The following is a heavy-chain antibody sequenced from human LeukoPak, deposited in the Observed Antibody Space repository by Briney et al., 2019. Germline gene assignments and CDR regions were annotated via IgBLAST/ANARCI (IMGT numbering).Heavy chain of an antibody. CDR2: ISGSGGST. Sequence: PGGSLRLSCAASGFTFSSYAMSWVRQAPGKGLEWVSAISGSGGSTYYADSVKGRFTISRDNSKNTLYLQMSSLRVEDTAVYYCAKDRGTSYVVVVTATVPDHWGQGTLVTVSS. D-gene: IGHD2-21*02. J-gene: IGHJ4*02. V-gene: IGHV3-23*01. CDR3: AKDRGTSYVVVVTATVPDH. CDR1: GFTFSSYA.